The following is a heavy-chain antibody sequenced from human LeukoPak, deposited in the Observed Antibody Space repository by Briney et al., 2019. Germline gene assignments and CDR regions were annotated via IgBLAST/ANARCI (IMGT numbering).Heavy chain of an antibody. V-gene: IGHV1-8*01. J-gene: IGHJ4*02. CDR1: GYTFTTYD. CDR2: MTPNSDNT. D-gene: IGHD3-10*01. CDR3: ARVTMVRGVIHPQSAFDY. Sequence: ASVKVSCKASGYTFTTYDINWARQATGQGLEWMGWMTPNSDNTGYAQKFQGRVTMTRNTSISTAYMELSSLRSEDTAVYYCARVTMVRGVIHPQSAFDYWGQGTLVTVSS.